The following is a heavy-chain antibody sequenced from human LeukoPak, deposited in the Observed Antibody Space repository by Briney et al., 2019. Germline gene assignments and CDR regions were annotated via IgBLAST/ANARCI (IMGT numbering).Heavy chain of an antibody. V-gene: IGHV3-9*01. CDR3: VKDVSGTLEYYFDM. D-gene: IGHD1-26*01. CDR1: KFTFNHYA. CDR2: ISWNGDDM. J-gene: IGHJ4*02. Sequence: GGSLRLSCAASKFTFNHYAMHWVRQTPAKGLEWVSGISWNGDDMDYADSVKGRFTISRDNAKDSVYLQMNSLRAEDTALYYCVKDVSGTLEYYFDMWGQGTPVIVSA.